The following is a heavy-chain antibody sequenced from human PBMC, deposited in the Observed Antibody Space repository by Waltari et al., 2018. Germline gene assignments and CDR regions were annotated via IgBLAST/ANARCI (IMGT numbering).Heavy chain of an antibody. V-gene: IGHV3-9*01. CDR2: ISWNSGSM. CDR3: TKDIHRQNIVVVVAAFDY. J-gene: IGHJ4*02. D-gene: IGHD2-15*01. CDR1: GFTFDDYA. Sequence: EVQLEESGGGFIQPGRSLRLSCAASGFTFDDYAMHWVRQAPGKGLEWVAGISWNSGSMAYADSVKGRFTISRDNARNSLYLQMNSLRTEDTALYYCTKDIHRQNIVVVVAAFDYLGQGTLVTVSS.